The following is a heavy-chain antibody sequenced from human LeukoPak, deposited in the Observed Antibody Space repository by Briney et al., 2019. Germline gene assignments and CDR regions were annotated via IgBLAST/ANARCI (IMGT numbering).Heavy chain of an antibody. D-gene: IGHD6-13*01. CDR2: ISGINTNT. CDR3: ARARFSSRNRDGYLDS. V-gene: IGHV1-18*01. Sequence: ASVKVSCKASGYTFSNYGIHWVRQAPGHGLEWMGWISGINTNTNYAQKVQGRVTMTADTSTATAYMELRSLRSDDTAVHYCARARFSSRNRDGYLDSWGEGTLVTVSS. CDR1: GYTFSNYG. J-gene: IGHJ4*02.